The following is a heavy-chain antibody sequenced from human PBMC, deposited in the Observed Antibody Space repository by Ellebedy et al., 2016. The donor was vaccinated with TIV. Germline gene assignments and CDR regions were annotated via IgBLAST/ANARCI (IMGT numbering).Heavy chain of an antibody. CDR2: ISSSDNTI. J-gene: IGHJ6*03. D-gene: IGHD3-22*01. V-gene: IGHV3-48*04. CDR3: ARFAYYYDDSGYDSRVIYYYYMDV. CDR1: GFTFSTYS. Sequence: GESLKISCAASGFTFSTYSMNWVRQAPGKGLEWVSKISSSDNTIYYADSVRGRFTISRDNAKNSLYLQMNSLRAEDTAVYYCARFAYYYDDSGYDSRVIYYYYMDVWGKGTTVTVSS.